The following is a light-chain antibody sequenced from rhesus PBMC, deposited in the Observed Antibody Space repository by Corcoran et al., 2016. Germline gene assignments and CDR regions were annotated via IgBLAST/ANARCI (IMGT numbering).Light chain of an antibody. CDR1: QRVCSY. Sequence: QVILTQSPATLSLSPGERAALPCGASQRVCSYLAWYQQKPGQATKVLIYGASSQATGIPDRLSGSGSVTEFTLTISRLEPEDFAVYYCQKYSSSPYSFGQGTKVEIK. V-gene: IGKV3-53*02. CDR2: GAS. J-gene: IGKJ2*01. CDR3: QKYSSSPYS.